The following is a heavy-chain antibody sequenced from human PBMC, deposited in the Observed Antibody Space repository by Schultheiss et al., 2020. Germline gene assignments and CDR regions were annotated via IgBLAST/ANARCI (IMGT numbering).Heavy chain of an antibody. Sequence: ASVKVSCKASGYTFTGYYMHWVRQAPGQGLECMGRINPNSGGTNYAQKFQGRVTMTRDTSISTAYMELSRLRSDDTAVYYCARDRPIFDIVVVPAAYYYGMDVWGQGTTVTVSS. CDR3: ARDRPIFDIVVVPAAYYYGMDV. D-gene: IGHD2-2*01. V-gene: IGHV1-2*06. CDR1: GYTFTGYY. J-gene: IGHJ6*02. CDR2: INPNSGGT.